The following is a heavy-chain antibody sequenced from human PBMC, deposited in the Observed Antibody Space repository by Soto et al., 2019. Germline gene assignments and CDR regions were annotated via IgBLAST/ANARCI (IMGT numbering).Heavy chain of an antibody. CDR1: GFTFSPYW. D-gene: IGHD2-8*01. CDR2: INNDGSEK. CDR3: ARGSNQDY. Sequence: EVQLVESGGDLVQPGGSLRLSCVASGFTFSPYWMSWVRQAPGRGLQWVATINNDGSEKYYADSVKGRFTISRDNARESLSLQLTSLRAEDTAIYYCARGSNQDYWGQGTLVAVSS. V-gene: IGHV3-7*03. J-gene: IGHJ4*02.